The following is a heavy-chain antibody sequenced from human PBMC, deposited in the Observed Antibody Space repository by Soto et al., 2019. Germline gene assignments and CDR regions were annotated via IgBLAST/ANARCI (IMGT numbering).Heavy chain of an antibody. CDR2: IWYDGSKE. CDR3: ARGRGGSYGGNSAHYDV. V-gene: IGHV3-33*01. CDR1: GFTFSGFG. Sequence: QVHLVESGGGVVQPGTSLRLSCEASGFTFSGFGMHWVRQTPGKGLEWVAVIWYDGSKEYFADCVKGRFTISRDNSTVALYMQMNSLRADDSAIYYCARGRGGSYGGNSAHYDVWGQGTLVTVSS. D-gene: IGHD4-17*01. J-gene: IGHJ3*01.